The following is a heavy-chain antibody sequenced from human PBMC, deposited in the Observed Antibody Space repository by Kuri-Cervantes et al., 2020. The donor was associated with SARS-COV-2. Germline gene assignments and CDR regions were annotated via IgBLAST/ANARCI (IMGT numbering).Heavy chain of an antibody. CDR3: AKSGRQYDV. Sequence: GGSLRLSCAASGFTFSSYSMNWVRQAPGKGLEWVSSISSSSSYIYYADSVKGRFTISRDNAKNSLYLQTNSLRVEDTAEYYCAKSGRQYDVWGQGTMVTVSS. CDR2: ISSSSSYI. V-gene: IGHV3-21*01. CDR1: GFTFSSYS. J-gene: IGHJ3*01. D-gene: IGHD3-10*01.